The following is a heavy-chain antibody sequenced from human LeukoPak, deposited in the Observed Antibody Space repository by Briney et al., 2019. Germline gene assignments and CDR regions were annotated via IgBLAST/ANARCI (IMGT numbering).Heavy chain of an antibody. CDR1: GYTFTVYY. D-gene: IGHD6-19*01. CDR2: INPDRGGT. Sequence: ASVKVSFTASGYTFTVYYILWVRQAPGQGLEWMGWINPDRGGTYYAQKFQGRVTMTRDTSISAAYMELSRLRSDDTAVYYCPRDTSGCYNYWGQEPLVTVSS. V-gene: IGHV1-2*02. CDR3: PRDTSGCYNY. J-gene: IGHJ4*02.